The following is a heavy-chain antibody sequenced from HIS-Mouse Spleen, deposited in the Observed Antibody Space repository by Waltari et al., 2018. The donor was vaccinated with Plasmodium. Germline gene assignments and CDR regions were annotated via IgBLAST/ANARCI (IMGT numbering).Heavy chain of an antibody. D-gene: IGHD6-6*01. CDR3: ARTTYSSSSAKYYYYGMDV. J-gene: IGHJ6*02. V-gene: IGHV2-70*15. CDR1: GFSLSTSGMC. Sequence: QVTLRESSPALVKPTQTLTLTCTFSGFSLSTSGMCVTWIRQPPGKALEWLARLEWDDDKYYSTSLKTRLTISKDTSKNQVVLTMTNMDPVDTATYYCARTTYSSSSAKYYYYGMDVWGQGTTVTVSS. CDR2: LEWDDDK.